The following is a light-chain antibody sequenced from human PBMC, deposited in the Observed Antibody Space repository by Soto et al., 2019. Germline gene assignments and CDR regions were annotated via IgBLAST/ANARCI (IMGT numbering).Light chain of an antibody. CDR1: SSNIGNNF. CDR2: DND. J-gene: IGLJ2*01. CDR3: GTWDNSLSAGL. Sequence: QSVLTQPPSVSAAPGQKVTISCSGSSSNIGNNFVSWYQQFPGTAPKLIIYDNDKRPSGIPDRFSGSKSGTSATLGITGLQTGDEADYYCGTWDNSLSAGLFGGGTKLTVL. V-gene: IGLV1-51*01.